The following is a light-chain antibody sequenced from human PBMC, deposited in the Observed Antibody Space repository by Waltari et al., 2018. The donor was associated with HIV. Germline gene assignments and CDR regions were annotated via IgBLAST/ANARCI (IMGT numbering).Light chain of an antibody. Sequence: NFMLTQPHSVSESPGKTVTISCTRSGGSIASNFVQWYQHRPGSAPTTVIYENNERPSGVPDRFSGSIDSSSNSASLTISGLKTEDEADYYCQSFETGTWVFGGGTKLTVL. V-gene: IGLV6-57*04. CDR2: ENN. CDR1: GGSIASNF. J-gene: IGLJ3*02. CDR3: QSFETGTWV.